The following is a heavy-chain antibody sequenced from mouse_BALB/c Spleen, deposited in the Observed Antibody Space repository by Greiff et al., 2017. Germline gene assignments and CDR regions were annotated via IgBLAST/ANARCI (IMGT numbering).Heavy chain of an antibody. CDR2: IRNKANGYTT. Sequence: DVKLVESGGGLVQPGGSLRLSCATSGFTFTDYYMSWVRQPPGKALEWLGFIRNKANGYTTEYSASVKGRFTISRDNSQSILYLQMNTLRAEDSATYYCASGNFFAYWGQGTLVTVSA. CDR1: GFTFTDYY. CDR3: ASGNFFAY. V-gene: IGHV7-3*02. J-gene: IGHJ3*01.